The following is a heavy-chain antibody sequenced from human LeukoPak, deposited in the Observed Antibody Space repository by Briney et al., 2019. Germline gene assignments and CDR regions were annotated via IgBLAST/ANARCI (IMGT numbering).Heavy chain of an antibody. D-gene: IGHD4-17*01. V-gene: IGHV4-31*01. J-gene: IGHJ4*02. CDR3: ARYGDSTSTGFDY. CDR2: IYYSGST. CDR1: GGSISSGGYY. Sequence: SQTLSLTCTVSGGSISSGGYYWRWIRQHPGKGLEWIAYIYYSGSTYYNPSLKSLVTISVDTSKNQFSLKLSSVTAADTAVYYCARYGDSTSTGFDYWGQGTLVTGSS.